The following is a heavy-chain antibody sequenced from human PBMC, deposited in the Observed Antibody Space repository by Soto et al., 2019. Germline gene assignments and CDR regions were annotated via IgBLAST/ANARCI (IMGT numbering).Heavy chain of an antibody. CDR1: GFTFSSYA. D-gene: IGHD6-19*01. Sequence: EVQLLESGGGLVQPGGSLRLSCAASGFTFSSYAMRWVRQAPVKGLEWVSAISGSGDSTYYADSVKGRFTISRDNSKNTLYLQMNSLRAEDTAVYFCARRGSGCYYDYGGQGTLVTVSS. CDR3: ARRGSGCYYDY. V-gene: IGHV3-23*01. J-gene: IGHJ4*02. CDR2: ISGSGDST.